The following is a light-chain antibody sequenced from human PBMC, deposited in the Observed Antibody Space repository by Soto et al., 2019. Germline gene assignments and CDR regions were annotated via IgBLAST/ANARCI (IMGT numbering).Light chain of an antibody. V-gene: IGLV2-14*02. CDR3: TSWTTSTTMK. J-gene: IGLJ2*01. CDR1: SSDVGSYNL. CDR2: EVS. Sequence: QSALPQPASVSGSPGQSITISCTGTSSDVGSYNLVSWYQQHPGKAPKLMIYEVSKWPSGVSNRFSGSKSGNTASLTISGLQAEDEADYYCTSWTTSTTMKFGGGTQLPVL.